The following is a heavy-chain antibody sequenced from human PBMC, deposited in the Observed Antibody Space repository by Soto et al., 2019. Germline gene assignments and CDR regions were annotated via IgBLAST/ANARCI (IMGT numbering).Heavy chain of an antibody. CDR3: ARALPVAKGGFDP. J-gene: IGHJ5*02. Sequence: EVQLVETGGGLIQPGGSLRLSCAASGFTVSNTYMTWVRQPPGKGLECVSVIYTAGGTNYADSVKGRFIISRDNSKSTLYLQMTSLRAEDTAVYYCARALPVAKGGFDPWGQGSLVTVSS. CDR1: GFTVSNTY. D-gene: IGHD2-2*01. V-gene: IGHV3-53*02. CDR2: IYTAGGT.